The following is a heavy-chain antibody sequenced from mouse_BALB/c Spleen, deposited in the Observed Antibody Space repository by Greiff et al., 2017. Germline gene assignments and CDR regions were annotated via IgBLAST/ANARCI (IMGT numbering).Heavy chain of an antibody. D-gene: IGHD1-1*01. Sequence: QVQLKESGAELMKPGASVKISCKATGYTFSSYWIEWVKQRPGHGLEWIGEILPGSGSTNYNEKFKGKATFTADTSSNTAYMQLSSLTSEDSAVYCCARDYGSSYGAMDYWGQGTSVTVSS. CDR3: ARDYGSSYGAMDY. J-gene: IGHJ4*01. CDR2: ILPGSGST. V-gene: IGHV1-9*01. CDR1: GYTFSSYW.